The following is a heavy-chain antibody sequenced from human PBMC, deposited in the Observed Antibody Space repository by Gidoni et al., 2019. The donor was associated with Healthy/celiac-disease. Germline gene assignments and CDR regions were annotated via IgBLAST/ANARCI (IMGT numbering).Heavy chain of an antibody. CDR3: ANGGPGDYFDY. V-gene: IGHV3-23*01. Sequence: EVQLLESGGGLVQPGGSLRLSCADSGFTLSSYAMSWVRQAHGKGLEWVSGSSGSGGSTYYADSVKGRFNISRDNSKNTLYLQMNSLRAEDTAVYYCANGGPGDYFDYWGQGTLVTVSS. CDR1: GFTLSSYA. CDR2: SSGSGGST. D-gene: IGHD3-16*01. J-gene: IGHJ4*02.